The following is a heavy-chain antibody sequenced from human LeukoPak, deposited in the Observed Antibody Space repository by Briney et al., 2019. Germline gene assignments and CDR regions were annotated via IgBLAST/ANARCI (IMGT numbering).Heavy chain of an antibody. Sequence: SETLSLTCTVSDEVITSNNWWSWVRQSPGKGLEWIGEIFHSGTTRYKASLESRVTMLLDKSRNQFSLRLNSVTAADTAVYFCARLRLSGGSFSVGWFDPWGQGIQVTVSS. CDR1: DEVITSNNW. CDR3: ARLRLSGGSFSVGWFDP. V-gene: IGHV4-4*02. J-gene: IGHJ5*02. D-gene: IGHD1-26*01. CDR2: IFHSGTT.